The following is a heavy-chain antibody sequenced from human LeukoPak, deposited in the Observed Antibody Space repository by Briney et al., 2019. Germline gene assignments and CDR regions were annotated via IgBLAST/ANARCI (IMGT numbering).Heavy chain of an antibody. CDR3: ARVSRSSSWYQDY. V-gene: IGHV3-53*01. Sequence: GGSLRLSCAASGFTFSSNYMSWVRQAPGKGLEWVSVIYSGGSTYYTDSVKGRFTISRDNSKNSLYLQMNSLRAEDTAVYYCARVSRSSSWYQDYWGQGTLVTVSS. J-gene: IGHJ4*02. D-gene: IGHD6-13*01. CDR2: IYSGGST. CDR1: GFTFSSNY.